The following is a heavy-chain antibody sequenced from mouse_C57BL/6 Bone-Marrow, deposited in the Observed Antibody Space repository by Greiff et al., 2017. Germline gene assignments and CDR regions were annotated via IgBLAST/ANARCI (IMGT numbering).Heavy chain of an antibody. CDR3: ARSYYYGSSISWFGY. J-gene: IGHJ3*01. D-gene: IGHD1-1*01. CDR2: INPNNGGT. CDR1: GYTFTDYY. V-gene: IGHV1-26*01. Sequence: EVQLQQSGPELVKPGASVKISCKASGYTFTDYYMNWVKQSHGKSLEWIGDINPNNGGTSYNQKFKGKATLTVDKSSSTAYMELRSLTSEDSAVYYCARSYYYGSSISWFGYWGQGTLVTVSA.